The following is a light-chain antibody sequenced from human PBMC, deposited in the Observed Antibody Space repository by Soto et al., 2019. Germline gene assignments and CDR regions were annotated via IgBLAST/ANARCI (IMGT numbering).Light chain of an antibody. CDR3: CSYAGRYSYV. CDR1: SSDIGGYNY. Sequence: QSALTHPRSVSGSPGQSVTISCTGTSSDIGGYNYVSWYQQNPGKAPKVMIYDVNKRPSGVPDRFSGSKSGNTASLTISGLQAEDEADYYCCSYAGRYSYVFGTGTKVTVL. CDR2: DVN. J-gene: IGLJ1*01. V-gene: IGLV2-11*01.